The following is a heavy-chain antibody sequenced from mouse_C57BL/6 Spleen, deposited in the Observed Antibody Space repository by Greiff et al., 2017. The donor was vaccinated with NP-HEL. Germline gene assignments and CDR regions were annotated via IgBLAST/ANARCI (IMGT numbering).Heavy chain of an antibody. J-gene: IGHJ3*01. CDR3: AKNRGYDYAEAWFAY. CDR1: GFSLTSYG. CDR2: IWRGGST. Sequence: QVQLQQSGPGLVQPSQSLSITCTVSGFSLTSYGVHWVRQPPGKGLEWLGVIWRGGSTDYNAAFISRLSISKDNSKSQVFFKMNSLQADDTAIYYCAKNRGYDYAEAWFAYWGQGTLVTVAA. D-gene: IGHD2-4*01. V-gene: IGHV2-4*01.